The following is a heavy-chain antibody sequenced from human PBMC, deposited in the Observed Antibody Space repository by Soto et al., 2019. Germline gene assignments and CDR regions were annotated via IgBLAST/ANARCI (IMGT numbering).Heavy chain of an antibody. Sequence: EVQLSESGGGLAQPGGSLRLSCAASGFTLSGYAMDWVRQAPGKGLEYVSGISSNGVGTYYANSVQGRFTISRDNYKNTVYLQMGSLRPEAMAVYYCARRARPDFYYMDVWCKGTTVTLS. D-gene: IGHD6-6*01. CDR2: ISSNGVGT. V-gene: IGHV3-64*01. J-gene: IGHJ6*03. CDR1: GFTLSGYA. CDR3: ARRARPDFYYMDV.